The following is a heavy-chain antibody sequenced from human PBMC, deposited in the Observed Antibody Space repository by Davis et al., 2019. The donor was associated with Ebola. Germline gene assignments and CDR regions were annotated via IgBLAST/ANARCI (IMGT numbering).Heavy chain of an antibody. V-gene: IGHV3-23*01. Sequence: GESLKISCAASGFTFSTYAMNWVRQAPGKGLEWVSAISGSGDRTYYADSVEGRFNISRDNSKNTLSLLMNSVRGEDSAVYYCAKDKGFWVPPDWFGPWGQGVQVTVSS. CDR3: AKDKGFWVPPDWFGP. CDR1: GFTFSTYA. CDR2: ISGSGDRT. D-gene: IGHD3-16*01. J-gene: IGHJ5*02.